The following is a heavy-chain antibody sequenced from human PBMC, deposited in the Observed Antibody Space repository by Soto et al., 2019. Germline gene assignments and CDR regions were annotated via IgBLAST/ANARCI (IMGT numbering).Heavy chain of an antibody. J-gene: IGHJ6*02. D-gene: IGHD3-10*01. Sequence: QVQLVESGGGVVQPGRSLRLSCAASGFTFSSYGMHWVRQAPGKGLEWVAVIWYDGSNKYYADSVKGRFTISRDNSKNTLYLQMISPSAEATAVDYCAREESEILWLGGSYYYYGRDVWGQGATV. V-gene: IGHV3-33*01. CDR2: IWYDGSNK. CDR1: GFTFSSYG. CDR3: AREESEILWLGGSYYYYGRDV.